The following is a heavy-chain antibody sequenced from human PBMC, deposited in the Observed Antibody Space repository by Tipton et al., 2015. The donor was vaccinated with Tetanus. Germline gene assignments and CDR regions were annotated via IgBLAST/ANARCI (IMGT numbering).Heavy chain of an antibody. Sequence: QLVQSGGGVVQPGRSLRLSCAASGFTFSSYSMNWVRQAPGKGLEWVSSISSSGSHMYYAESVRGRFSISRDNAKNSLYLQMNSLRAEDTAVYYCAGDSSFGGVVVSDAFDFWGQGTMVTVSS. CDR1: GFTFSSYS. V-gene: IGHV3-21*04. CDR2: ISSSGSHM. J-gene: IGHJ3*01. CDR3: AGDSSFGGVVVSDAFDF. D-gene: IGHD3-16*02.